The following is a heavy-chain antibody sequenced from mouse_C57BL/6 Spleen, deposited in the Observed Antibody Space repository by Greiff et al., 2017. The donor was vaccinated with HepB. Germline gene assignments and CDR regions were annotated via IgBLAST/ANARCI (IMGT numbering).Heavy chain of an antibody. CDR3: ARSGIYDGYYGFAY. Sequence: QVQLKQSGAELARPGASVKLSCKASGYTFTSYGISWVKQRTGQGLEWIGEIYPRSGNTYYNEKFKGKATLTADKSSSTAYMELRSLTSEDSAVYFCARSGIYDGYYGFAYWGQGTLVTVSA. J-gene: IGHJ3*01. V-gene: IGHV1-81*01. D-gene: IGHD2-3*01. CDR2: IYPRSGNT. CDR1: GYTFTSYG.